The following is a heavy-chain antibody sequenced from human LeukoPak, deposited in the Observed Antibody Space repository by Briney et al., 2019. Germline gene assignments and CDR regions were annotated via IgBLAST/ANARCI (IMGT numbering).Heavy chain of an antibody. CDR2: INPNSGGT. CDR3: ARDTHTVATIVDY. V-gene: IGHV1-2*02. J-gene: IGHJ4*02. D-gene: IGHD5-12*01. Sequence: ASVKVSCKASGYTFTGYYMHWVRQAPGQGLEWMGWINPNSGGTNYAQKFQGRVTMTRDTSISTAYMELSRLRSDDTAVYYCARDTHTVATIVDYWGQGTLVTVSS. CDR1: GYTFTGYY.